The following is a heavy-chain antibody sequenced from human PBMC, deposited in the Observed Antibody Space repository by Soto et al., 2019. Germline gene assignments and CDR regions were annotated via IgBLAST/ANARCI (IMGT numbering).Heavy chain of an antibody. CDR1: GFTFYNYA. CDR3: ANKGMGSLATYCTTGDCHYDFDV. V-gene: IGHV3-23*01. CDR2: ISGGGDGT. Sequence: EVQLLESGGGLVRPGGSLRLSCAASGFTFYNYAMNWVRQAPGKGLEWVSTISGGGDGTYYADSVKGRFTISRDNSRNTVYLQMNSMRAEDTAVYYCANKGMGSLATYCTTGDCHYDFDVWGQGTLVTVSS. D-gene: IGHD2-8*01. J-gene: IGHJ3*01.